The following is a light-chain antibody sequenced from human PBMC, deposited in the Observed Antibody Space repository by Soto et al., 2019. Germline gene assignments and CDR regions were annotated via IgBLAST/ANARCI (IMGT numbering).Light chain of an antibody. CDR1: QRVSSSY. CDR2: GAS. Sequence: EIVLTQSPGTLSLSPGERASLSCRASQRVSSSYLAWYQQKPGQAPRLLIYGASSRATGIPDRFGGSGSGTDFALTISRLEPEDFAVYYCQQYASSLITFGQGTRLEIK. J-gene: IGKJ5*01. CDR3: QQYASSLIT. V-gene: IGKV3-20*01.